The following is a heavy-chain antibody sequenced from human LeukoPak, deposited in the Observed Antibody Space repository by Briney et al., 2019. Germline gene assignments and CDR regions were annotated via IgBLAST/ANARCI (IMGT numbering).Heavy chain of an antibody. Sequence: GGSLRLSCAASGFTFSSYAMSWVRQAPGKGLEWVSVIYSGGSTYYADSVKGRFTISRDNSKNTLYLQMNSLRAEDTAVYYCARVDKSGGWSSHNDYWGQGTLVTVSS. CDR3: ARVDKSGGWSSHNDY. D-gene: IGHD6-19*01. J-gene: IGHJ4*02. V-gene: IGHV3-53*01. CDR2: IYSGGST. CDR1: GFTFSSYA.